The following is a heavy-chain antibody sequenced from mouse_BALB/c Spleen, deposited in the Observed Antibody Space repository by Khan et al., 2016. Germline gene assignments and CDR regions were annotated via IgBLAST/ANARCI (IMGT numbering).Heavy chain of an antibody. CDR2: ISTYSGNT. CDR1: GYSFTDYA. D-gene: IGHD1-2*01. V-gene: IGHV1S137*01. Sequence: QVQLQQSGPELVRPGVSVKLSCKGSGYSFTDYAMHCVKQSHPRSLVWIVAISTYSGNTNYNQTLKGQATMTVDKSSSNAYLELARLTSEDSAIYYCARVRPYYYAVDYWGQGTSVTVSS. CDR3: ARVRPYYYAVDY. J-gene: IGHJ4*01.